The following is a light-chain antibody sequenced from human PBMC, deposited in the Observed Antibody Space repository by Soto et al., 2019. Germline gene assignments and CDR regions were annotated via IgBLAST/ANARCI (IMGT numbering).Light chain of an antibody. CDR2: DVT. V-gene: IGLV2-14*01. CDR1: SSDVGGYNY. Sequence: QSALTQPASVSGSPGKSITISCTGTSSDVGGYNYVSWYQQHPGKAPKLMIYDVTDRPSGVSNRFSGSKSGNTASLTISGLQAEDEADYYCSSYTSSITHVLFGGGTKLTVL. CDR3: SSYTSSITHVL. J-gene: IGLJ2*01.